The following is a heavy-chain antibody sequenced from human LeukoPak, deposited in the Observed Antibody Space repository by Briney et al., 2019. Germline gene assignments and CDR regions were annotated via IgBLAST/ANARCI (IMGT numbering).Heavy chain of an antibody. D-gene: IGHD5-18*01. V-gene: IGHV5-51*01. J-gene: IGHJ4*02. CDR2: IYPGDSDT. CDR1: GFTFTSYW. Sequence: GESLKMSCKVSGFTFTSYWIGWMRQMPGKGLEWMGIIYPGDSDTRYRPSFQGQVTISADKSINTAYLQWSRLKASDTAIYYCARRGEAMDPFDYWGQGTLVTVSS. CDR3: ARRGEAMDPFDY.